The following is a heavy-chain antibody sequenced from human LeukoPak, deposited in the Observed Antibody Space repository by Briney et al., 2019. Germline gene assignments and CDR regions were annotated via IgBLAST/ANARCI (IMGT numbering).Heavy chain of an antibody. J-gene: IGHJ6*02. V-gene: IGHV4-59*08. CDR2: VYYSGST. D-gene: IGHD6-19*01. Sequence: PSETLSLTCTVSGDSIRSAYWSWLQPPPGKGLELIRYVYYSGSTQYNPSLKSRVTISIGTSKKQFSLRLSSVTAADTAEYYCARSRPVAGFVSDYYYYAMDIWGQGTTDTVAS. CDR1: GDSIRSAY. CDR3: ARSRPVAGFVSDYYYYAMDI.